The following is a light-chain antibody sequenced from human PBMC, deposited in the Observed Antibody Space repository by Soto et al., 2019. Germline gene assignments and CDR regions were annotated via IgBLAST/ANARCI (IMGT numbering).Light chain of an antibody. CDR1: QSISSSY. CDR2: GAS. J-gene: IGKJ4*01. CDR3: QQYGSSPPLT. V-gene: IGKV3-20*01. Sequence: EFAFMQSPGKLSLSPGERDTLSCRASQSISSSYLAWYQQKPGQAPRLLIYGASSRGTGIPDRFSGSGSGTDFTLTISRLEPEDFAVYYCQQYGSSPPLTFGGGTKVEIK.